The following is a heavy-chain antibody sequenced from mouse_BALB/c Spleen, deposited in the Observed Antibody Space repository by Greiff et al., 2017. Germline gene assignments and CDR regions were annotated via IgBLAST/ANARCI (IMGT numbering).Heavy chain of an antibody. Sequence: VQGVESGPGLVAPSQSLSITCTVSGFSLTSYGVHWVRQPPGKGLEWLGVIWAGGSTNYNSALMSRLSISKDNSKSQVFLKMNSLQTDDTAMYYCARDKGDYYGSSPYYFDYWGQGTTLTVSS. V-gene: IGHV2-9*02. CDR3: ARDKGDYYGSSPYYFDY. D-gene: IGHD1-1*01. CDR1: GFSLTSYG. J-gene: IGHJ2*01. CDR2: IWAGGST.